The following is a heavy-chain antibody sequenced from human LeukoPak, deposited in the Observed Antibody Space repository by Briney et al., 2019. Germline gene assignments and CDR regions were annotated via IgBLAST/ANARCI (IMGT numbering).Heavy chain of an antibody. CDR3: AASRWYFDV. CDR2: IYYTGST. CDR1: GGSITNFC. V-gene: IGHV4-59*08. Sequence: SETLSLTCTVSGGSITNFCWSWVRQPPGKRLEWLGFIYYTGSTTYNPSLESRVTISVDTSKSQFSLRLRSVTAADTAVYYCAASRWYFDVWGRGVVVAVSS. J-gene: IGHJ2*01.